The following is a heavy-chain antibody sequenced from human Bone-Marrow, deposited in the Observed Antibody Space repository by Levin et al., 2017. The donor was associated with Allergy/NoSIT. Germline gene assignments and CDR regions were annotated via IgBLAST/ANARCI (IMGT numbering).Heavy chain of an antibody. Sequence: GESLKISCAASGFSLTSNSMNWVRQAPGKGLEWVSSISSSSRYIYYADSVKGRFTVSRDNAENSLYLQMNSLRVEDTAVYYCAKSLAANLDWFDPWGQGTLVTVSS. J-gene: IGHJ5*02. CDR2: ISSSSRYI. D-gene: IGHD6-6*01. V-gene: IGHV3-21*01. CDR3: AKSLAANLDWFDP. CDR1: GFSLTSNS.